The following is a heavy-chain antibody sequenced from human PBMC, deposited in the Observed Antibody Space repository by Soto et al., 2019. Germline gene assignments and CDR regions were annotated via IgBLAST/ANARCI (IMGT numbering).Heavy chain of an antibody. Sequence: EVQLVESGGGLAQPGGSLRLSCVASGFSFSDYEMNWVRQAPGKGLEWVAYISSGGSTIHYADSVRGRFTVSRDNARNSLYLQMNTLSVEDTALYCCARDRAAGGYWGQGTLVTVSS. D-gene: IGHD6-13*01. CDR3: ARDRAAGGY. J-gene: IGHJ4*02. CDR2: ISSGGSTI. CDR1: GFSFSDYE. V-gene: IGHV3-48*03.